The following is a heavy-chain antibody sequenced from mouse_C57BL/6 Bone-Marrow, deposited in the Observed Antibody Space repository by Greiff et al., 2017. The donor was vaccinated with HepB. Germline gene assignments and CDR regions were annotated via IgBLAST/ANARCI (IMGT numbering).Heavy chain of an antibody. V-gene: IGHV3-3*01. CDR1: GFSINSDCY. Sequence: VQLQQSGPSLVRPSQTLSLTCTVTGFSINSDCYWIWIRQFPGNKLEYIGYTFYSGITYYNPSLESRTYITRDTSKNQFSLKLSSVTTEDTATYYCARDRYYGSSFRYFDVWGTGTTVTVSS. CDR3: ARDRYYGSSFRYFDV. CDR2: TFYSGIT. D-gene: IGHD1-1*01. J-gene: IGHJ1*03.